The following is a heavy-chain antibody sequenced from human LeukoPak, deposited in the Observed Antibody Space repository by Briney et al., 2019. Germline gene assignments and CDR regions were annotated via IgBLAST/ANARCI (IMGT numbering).Heavy chain of an antibody. CDR3: AGALYDFLTAGYYYGMDV. CDR2: IIPFLGVA. V-gene: IGHV1-69*04. J-gene: IGHJ6*02. Sequence: SVKVSCKASGGTSSSYALNWVRQAPGQGLEWMGRIIPFLGVADYAQKSQDRVTITADKSTNTAYMELSSLRSEDSAVYYCAGALYDFLTAGYYYGMDVWGQGTTVTVS. D-gene: IGHD3-9*01. CDR1: GGTSSSYA.